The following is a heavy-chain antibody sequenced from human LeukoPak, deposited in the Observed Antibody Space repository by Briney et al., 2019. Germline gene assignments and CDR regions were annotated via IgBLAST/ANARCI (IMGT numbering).Heavy chain of an antibody. D-gene: IGHD3-22*01. Sequence: SETLSLTCVVSGGSISSGSYYWSWIRQPAGKGLEWIGRIYTSGSTDYNSSLKSRVTISVDTSKNQFSLKLTSVTAADTAVYYCARAGYWDAIDIWGQGTMVTISS. CDR2: IYTSGST. CDR3: ARAGYWDAIDI. V-gene: IGHV4-61*02. CDR1: GGSISSGSYY. J-gene: IGHJ3*02.